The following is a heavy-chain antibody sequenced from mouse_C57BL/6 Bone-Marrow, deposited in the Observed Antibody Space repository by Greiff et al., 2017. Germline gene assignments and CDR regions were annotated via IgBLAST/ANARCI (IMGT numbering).Heavy chain of an antibody. CDR1: GYTFTSYG. V-gene: IGHV1-81*01. J-gene: IGHJ4*01. Sequence: QVQLQQSGAELARPGASVKLSCKASGYTFTSYGISWVKQRTGQGLEWIGEIYPRSGNTYYNEKFKGKATLTADKSYSTAYMELRSLTSEDSAVYFCARSRATVVEDAMDYWGQGTSVTVSS. D-gene: IGHD1-1*01. CDR3: ARSRATVVEDAMDY. CDR2: IYPRSGNT.